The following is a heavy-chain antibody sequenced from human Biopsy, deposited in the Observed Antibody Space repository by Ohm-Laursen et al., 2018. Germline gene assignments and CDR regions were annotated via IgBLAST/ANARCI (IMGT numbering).Heavy chain of an antibody. J-gene: IGHJ4*02. CDR2: ISASGATP. CDR3: TKERRGWYSER. D-gene: IGHD6-19*01. Sequence: SLRLSCAASGFSFSEYAMSWVRQAPGQGLEWISAISASGATPYYADSVRGRFTISRDQFKSTVYLQLNSLRTEDTAIYYCTKERRGWYSERWGQGTLVTVSS. V-gene: IGHV3-23*01. CDR1: GFSFSEYA.